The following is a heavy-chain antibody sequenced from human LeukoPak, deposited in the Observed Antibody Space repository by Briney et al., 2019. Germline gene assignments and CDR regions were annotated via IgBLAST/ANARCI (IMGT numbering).Heavy chain of an antibody. V-gene: IGHV1-2*02. CDR1: VYTFTGYY. Sequence: ASVKVSCKASVYTFTGYYMHGVRQAPGQGCECMGWINPHSGGINFAQKFQGRVTMTRDTSISTAYMELSSLRSDDTAVYYCARDSIVAAESYNWFDSWGQGTLVTVSS. J-gene: IGHJ5*01. CDR2: INPHSGGI. D-gene: IGHD6-13*01. CDR3: ARDSIVAAESYNWFDS.